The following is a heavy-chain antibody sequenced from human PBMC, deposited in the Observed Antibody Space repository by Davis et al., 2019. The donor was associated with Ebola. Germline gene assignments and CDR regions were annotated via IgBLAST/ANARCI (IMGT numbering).Heavy chain of an antibody. J-gene: IGHJ3*02. V-gene: IGHV4-59*08. Sequence: SETLSLTCTVFGGSISTYYWSWIRQPQGKGLEWIGYIYYSGSTNYNPSLKSRVTISVDTSKNQFSLKLRSVTAADTAVYYCARLVSYYYDSSGYSRPESFDIWGQGTMVTVSS. D-gene: IGHD3-22*01. CDR2: IYYSGST. CDR1: GGSISTYY. CDR3: ARLVSYYYDSSGYSRPESFDI.